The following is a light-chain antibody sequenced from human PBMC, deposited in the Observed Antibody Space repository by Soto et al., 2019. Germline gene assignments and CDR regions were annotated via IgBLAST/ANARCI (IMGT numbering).Light chain of an antibody. CDR3: CSYAGSYTLV. CDR2: DVS. J-gene: IGLJ2*01. Sequence: QSALTQPRSVSGSPGQSVTISCXGTSSDVGGYNYVSWYQQHPGKAPKLMIYDVSKRPSGVPDRFSGSKSGNTASLTISGLQAEDEADYYCCSYAGSYTLVFGGGTKLTVL. CDR1: SSDVGGYNY. V-gene: IGLV2-11*01.